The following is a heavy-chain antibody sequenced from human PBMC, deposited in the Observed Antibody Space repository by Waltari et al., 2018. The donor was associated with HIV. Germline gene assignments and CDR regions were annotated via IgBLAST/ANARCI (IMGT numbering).Heavy chain of an antibody. CDR2: INPISGAT. Sequence: QVHLVQSGAEVKKPGASMKVSCKASGYTFTGHYVHWLRQAHGQGLEWMGWINPISGATNYAQTFQGRVTMTRDASINTVYMEVKSLRYDDTAMYYCTRESGYQLVRWLDPWGQGTRVTVSS. J-gene: IGHJ5*02. D-gene: IGHD2-2*01. CDR3: TRESGYQLVRWLDP. V-gene: IGHV1-2*02. CDR1: GYTFTGHY.